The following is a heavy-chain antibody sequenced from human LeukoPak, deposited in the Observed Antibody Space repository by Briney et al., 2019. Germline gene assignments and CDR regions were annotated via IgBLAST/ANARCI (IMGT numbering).Heavy chain of an antibody. V-gene: IGHV3-30*01. CDR1: GFTFSSYA. D-gene: IGHD5-12*01. CDR2: ISYDGSNK. J-gene: IGHJ4*02. CDR3: ARAVPGVATFDY. Sequence: PGRSLRLSCAASGFTFSSYAMHWVRQAPGKGLEWVAVISYDGSNKYYADSVKGRFTTSRDNSKNTLYLQMNSLRAEDTAVYYCARAVPGVATFDYWGQGTLVTVSS.